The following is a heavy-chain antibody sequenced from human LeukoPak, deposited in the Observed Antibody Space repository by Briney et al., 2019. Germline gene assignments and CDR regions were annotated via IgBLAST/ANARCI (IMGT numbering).Heavy chain of an antibody. D-gene: IGHD3-3*01. J-gene: IGHJ4*02. V-gene: IGHV4-59*12. CDR2: VYYTGST. CDR3: ARDDFWSGYFDY. Sequence: SETLSLTCTVSGGSITNYYWSWIRQPPGMGLEWIGYVYYTGSTDYNPSLKSRVTMSVDTSKNQFSLKLSSVTAADTAVYYCARDDFWSGYFDYWGQGTLVTVSS. CDR1: GGSITNYY.